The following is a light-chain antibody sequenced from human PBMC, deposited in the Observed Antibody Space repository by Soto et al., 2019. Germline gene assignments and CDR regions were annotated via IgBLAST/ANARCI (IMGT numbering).Light chain of an antibody. CDR1: QGINNY. J-gene: IGKJ5*01. V-gene: IGKV1-9*01. CDR3: QQINSLPIT. CDR2: TVS. Sequence: DIPLTQSPSFLSASVGDRVTITCRASQGINNYLAWYQQKPGKAPKLLIHTVSTLQSGVPSRFSGSGSGTEFTLTISSLQPDDFASYYCQQINSLPITFGQGTRLEIK.